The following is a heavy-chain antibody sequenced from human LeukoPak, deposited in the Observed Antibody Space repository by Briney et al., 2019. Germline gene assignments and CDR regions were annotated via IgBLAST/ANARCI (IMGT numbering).Heavy chain of an antibody. CDR2: IKEDGSDK. Sequence: GGSLRLSCAASGFTFSNYWMSWVRQTPGKGLEWVANIKEDGSDKYYVDSLKGRFTISRDNAKNSLYLQMNSLRAEDTAVYYCAKDRTRESYWGEGTLVTVSS. CDR3: AKDRTRESY. J-gene: IGHJ4*02. V-gene: IGHV3-7*03. D-gene: IGHD3-3*01. CDR1: GFTFSNYW.